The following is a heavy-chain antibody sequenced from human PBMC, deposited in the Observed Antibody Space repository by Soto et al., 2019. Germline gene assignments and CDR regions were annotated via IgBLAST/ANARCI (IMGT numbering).Heavy chain of an antibody. J-gene: IGHJ6*01. D-gene: IGHD3-22*01. CDR3: TRDRDYYDNSDPNYGMDV. V-gene: IGHV3-30-3*01. CDR2: ISYDGSNK. Sequence: QVQLVESGGGVVQPGRSLRLSCAASGFTFSSYAMHWVRQAPGKGLEWVAVISYDGSNKYYTDSVKGRFTIARDNSKTTVYLQMNRVRDEDTAVYYCTRDRDYYDNSDPNYGMDVWGQGTTVTVSS. CDR1: GFTFSSYA.